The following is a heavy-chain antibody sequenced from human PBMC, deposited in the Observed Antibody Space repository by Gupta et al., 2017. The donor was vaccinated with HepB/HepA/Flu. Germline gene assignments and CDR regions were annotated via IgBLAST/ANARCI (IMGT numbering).Heavy chain of an antibody. CDR2: INGNGGNA. D-gene: IGHD3-16*01. V-gene: IGHV3-23*01. CDR1: GFKSSNFA. Sequence: EAQLLESGGGLVKPGGSLRLSCAASGFKSSNFAMAWVRQAPGRGLDWVSGINGNGGNANYADSVRGRFTISRDNSKNTLYLQMDSLGVEDTAVYYCARGTGPSLWADAFDMWGRGTMVTVSS. CDR3: ARGTGPSLWADAFDM. J-gene: IGHJ3*02.